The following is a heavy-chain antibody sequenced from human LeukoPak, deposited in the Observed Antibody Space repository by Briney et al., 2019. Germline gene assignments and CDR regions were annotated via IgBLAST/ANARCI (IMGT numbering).Heavy chain of an antibody. Sequence: GESLKISCKDSGYGFTSYWIGWVRQMPGKGLEWMGIIYPGDSDTRYSPSFQGQVAISADKSINTAYLQWSSLKASDTAIYYCARRGEAMDPFDYWGQGTLVTVSS. CDR3: ARRGEAMDPFDY. D-gene: IGHD5-18*01. V-gene: IGHV5-51*01. CDR1: GYGFTSYW. J-gene: IGHJ4*02. CDR2: IYPGDSDT.